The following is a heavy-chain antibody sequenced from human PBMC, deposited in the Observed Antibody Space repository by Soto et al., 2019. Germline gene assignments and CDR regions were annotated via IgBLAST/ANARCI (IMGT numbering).Heavy chain of an antibody. CDR2: IIPVFGTT. CDR1: GGTLNSYT. D-gene: IGHD4-17*01. CDR3: SISNSYGRGDF. J-gene: IGHJ4*02. V-gene: IGHV1-69*01. Sequence: VQVVESGAGVEKPGSSVRVSCKASGGTLNSYTISWVRQAPGQGLEWMGGIIPVFGTTDYAQKFQGRVTITADQSTGTAYLDLFSLRSEDTAIYYCSISNSYGRGDFWGQGTLVTVSS.